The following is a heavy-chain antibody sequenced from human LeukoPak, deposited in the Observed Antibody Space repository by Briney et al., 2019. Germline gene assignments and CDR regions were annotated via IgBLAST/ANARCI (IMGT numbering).Heavy chain of an antibody. Sequence: SETLPLTRTVSGGSISNTAYYWGWIRQPPGKGLEWIGSLSYSGSPYYNPSLKSRVTISGDMSRNQFSLKLSSVTAADTAVYYCARRRLNWGAFDIWGQGTMVTVSS. D-gene: IGHD7-27*01. CDR2: LSYSGSP. CDR1: GGSISNTAYY. V-gene: IGHV4-39*01. J-gene: IGHJ3*02. CDR3: ARRRLNWGAFDI.